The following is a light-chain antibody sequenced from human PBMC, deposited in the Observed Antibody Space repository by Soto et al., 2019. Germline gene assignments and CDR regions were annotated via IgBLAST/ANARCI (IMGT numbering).Light chain of an antibody. CDR3: QQRSF. V-gene: IGKV3-11*01. J-gene: IGKJ3*01. CDR1: QSVSSY. CDR2: DAS. Sequence: EIVLTQSPATLPLSPGERATLSCRASQSVSSYLAWYQQKPGQAPRLLIYDASNRATGIPARFSGSGSGTDFTLTISSLEPEDVAVYYCQQRSFFGPGTKVDIK.